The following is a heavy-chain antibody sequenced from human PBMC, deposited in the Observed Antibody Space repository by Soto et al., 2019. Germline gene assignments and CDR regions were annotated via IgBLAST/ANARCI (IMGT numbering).Heavy chain of an antibody. D-gene: IGHD1-1*01. CDR1: GFTFSNAW. CDR2: IKSKTDGGTT. J-gene: IGHJ3*02. CDR3: TTVPNWNPWHHDAFDI. V-gene: IGHV3-15*01. Sequence: GGSLRLSCAASGFTFSNAWMSWVRQAPGKGLEWVGRIKSKTDGGTTDYAATVKGRFTISRDDSKNTLYLQMNSLKTEDTAVYYCTTVPNWNPWHHDAFDIWGQGTMVTVSS.